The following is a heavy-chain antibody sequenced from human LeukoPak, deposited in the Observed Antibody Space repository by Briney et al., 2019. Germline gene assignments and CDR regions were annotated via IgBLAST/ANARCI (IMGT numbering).Heavy chain of an antibody. CDR1: GFTFSAYS. D-gene: IGHD1-20*01. J-gene: IGHJ3*02. CDR3: ARDHNYAFDI. Sequence: GGSLRLSCAASGFTFSAYSMNWARQAPGKGLEWISYIXSSSSTIDYADSVKGRFTISGDNAKNSLYLQMNSLRAEDTAVYYCARDHNYAFDIWGQGTMVTVSS. CDR2: IXSSSSTI. V-gene: IGHV3-48*01.